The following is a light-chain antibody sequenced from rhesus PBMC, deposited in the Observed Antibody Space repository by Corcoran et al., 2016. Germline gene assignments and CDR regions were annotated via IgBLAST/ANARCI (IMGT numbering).Light chain of an antibody. CDR1: QGISSY. Sequence: DIQMTQSPSYVSASVGDRVTITCRASQGISSYLAWYQQKPGKAPKLLLYYATPLQRGVPSRFSGSGSGTEFTLTISSLQPEDCATYYCQQYNSLPPWTFGQGTKMEIK. CDR3: QQYNSLPPWT. V-gene: IGKV1-25*01. CDR2: YAT. J-gene: IGKJ1*01.